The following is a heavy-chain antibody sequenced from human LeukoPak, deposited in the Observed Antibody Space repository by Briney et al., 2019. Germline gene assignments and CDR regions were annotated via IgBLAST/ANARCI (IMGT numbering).Heavy chain of an antibody. CDR1: GGSFSGYY. D-gene: IGHD6-6*01. CDR2: INHSGST. CDR3: ARARGSSIAARTHFDY. V-gene: IGHV4-34*01. Sequence: SETLSLTCAVCGGSFSGYYWSWIRQPPGKGLEWIGEINHSGSTNYNPSLKSRVTISVDTSKNQFSLKLSSVTAADTAVYYCARARGSSIAARTHFDYWGQGTLVTVSS. J-gene: IGHJ4*02.